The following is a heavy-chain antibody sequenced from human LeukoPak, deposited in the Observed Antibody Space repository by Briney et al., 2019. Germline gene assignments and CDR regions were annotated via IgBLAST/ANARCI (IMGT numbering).Heavy chain of an antibody. J-gene: IGHJ4*02. CDR3: ARMTHTLGATYSHFDY. CDR1: GYPFTNFY. CDR2: THPVSGDT. D-gene: IGHD3-16*01. V-gene: IGHV1-2*02. Sequence: ASVKVSCKASGYPFTNFYVHWVRLAPGQGLEWLGWTHPVSGDTIYAQKFQGRVTMTRDTSIGTAYMELTSLTSDDTAVYYCARMTHTLGATYSHFDYWGQGTLVTVSS.